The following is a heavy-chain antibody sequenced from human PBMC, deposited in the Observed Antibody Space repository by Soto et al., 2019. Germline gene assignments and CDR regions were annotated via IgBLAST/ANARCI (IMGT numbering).Heavy chain of an antibody. CDR2: IIPIFGTA. CDR1: GGTFSSYA. CDR3: ARDAGGDFWSGYYSYYFDY. D-gene: IGHD3-3*01. Sequence: SVKVSCKASGGTFSSYAISWVRQAPGQGLEWMGGIIPIFGTANYAQKFQGRVTITADESTSTAYMELSSLRSEDTAVYYCARDAGGDFWSGYYSYYFDYWGQGTLVTVSS. J-gene: IGHJ4*02. V-gene: IGHV1-69*13.